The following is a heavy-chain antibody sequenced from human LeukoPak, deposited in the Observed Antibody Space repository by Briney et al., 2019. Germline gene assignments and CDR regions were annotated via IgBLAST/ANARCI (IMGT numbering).Heavy chain of an antibody. CDR3: AKARMVRGVMKRYYYYYMDV. CDR1: GFTFSSYW. D-gene: IGHD3-10*01. Sequence: GSLRLSCAASGFTFSSYWMSWVRQPPGKGLEWIGEIYHSGSTNYNPSLKSRVTISVDKSKNQFSLKLSSVTAADTAVYYCAKARMVRGVMKRYYYYYMDVWGKGTTVTISS. CDR2: IYHSGST. J-gene: IGHJ6*03. V-gene: IGHV4-4*02.